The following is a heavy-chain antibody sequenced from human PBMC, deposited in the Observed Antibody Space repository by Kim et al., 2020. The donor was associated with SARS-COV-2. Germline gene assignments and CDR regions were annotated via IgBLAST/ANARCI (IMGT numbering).Heavy chain of an antibody. Sequence: VKALFTISRDNVKNSLYLQVNRLKTEDTAVYYCAKARRKPGSNYSLCDSWGQGTLVTVSS. CDR3: AKARRKPGSNYSLCDS. D-gene: IGHD4-4*01. J-gene: IGHJ4*02. V-gene: IGHV3-9*01.